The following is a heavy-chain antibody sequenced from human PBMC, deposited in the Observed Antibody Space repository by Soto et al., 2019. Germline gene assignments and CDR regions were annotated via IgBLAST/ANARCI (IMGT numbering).Heavy chain of an antibody. CDR1: GFTFNSFA. CDR2: SSGGGDTT. Sequence: EVQLLESGGGLVQPGGSLRLSCAASGFTFNSFAMSWVRQAPGKGLEWVAASSGGGDTTYYADSVKGRFTISRDNSKNTLYLQMNSLTAEDTAVYYCAKRTIFGVSRLFDYWGQGTLVTVSS. D-gene: IGHD3-3*01. CDR3: AKRTIFGVSRLFDY. V-gene: IGHV3-23*01. J-gene: IGHJ4*02.